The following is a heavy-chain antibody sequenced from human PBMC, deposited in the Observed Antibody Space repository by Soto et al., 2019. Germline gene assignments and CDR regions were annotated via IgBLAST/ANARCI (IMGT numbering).Heavy chain of an antibody. CDR3: ARLHLPTGWFAP. V-gene: IGHV5-51*01. CDR1: GDTFASHW. CDR2: IYPGDSDI. Sequence: PGESLKISCQGSGDTFASHWIAWVRQTPGRGLEWMGIIYPGDSDIRYGPSFQGQATMSVDKSTATAYLQWSSLRASDTGIYYCARLHLPTGWFAPWGQGTRVTVSS. J-gene: IGHJ5*02.